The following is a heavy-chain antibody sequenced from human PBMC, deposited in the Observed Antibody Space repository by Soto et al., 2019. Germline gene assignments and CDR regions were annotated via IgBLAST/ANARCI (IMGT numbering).Heavy chain of an antibody. V-gene: IGHV4-39*01. J-gene: IGHJ4*02. CDR2: IYYSGST. D-gene: IGHD6-13*01. Sequence: PSETLSLTCNVSGASLDRSNYYWGWIRQPPGKGLEWIGSIYYSGSTYYNPSLKSRVTISVDTSKNQFSLKLSSVTAADTAVYYCARHGNNSSSWYYPTDYWGQGTLVTVSS. CDR3: ARHGNNSSSWYYPTDY. CDR1: GASLDRSNYY.